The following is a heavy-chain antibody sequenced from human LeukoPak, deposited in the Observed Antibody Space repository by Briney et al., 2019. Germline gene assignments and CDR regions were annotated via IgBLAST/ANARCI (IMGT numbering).Heavy chain of an antibody. V-gene: IGHV4-38-2*02. CDR2: IYHSGST. D-gene: IGHD6-6*01. CDR1: GYSISSGYY. CDR3: ARVPHSSSSEWFDP. Sequence: SETLSLTCTVSGYSISSGYYWGWIRQPPGKGLEWIGSIYHSGSTYYNPSLKSRVTISVDTSKNQFSLKLSSVTAADTAVYYCARVPHSSSSEWFDPWGQGTLVTLSS. J-gene: IGHJ5*02.